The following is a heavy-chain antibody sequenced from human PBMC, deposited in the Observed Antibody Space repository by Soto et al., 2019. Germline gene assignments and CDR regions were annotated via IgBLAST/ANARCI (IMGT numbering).Heavy chain of an antibody. CDR2: IWYDGSNQ. CDR3: AKDQGTPGAGVLGGSFGR. D-gene: IGHD1-1*01. V-gene: IGHV3-33*06. J-gene: IGHJ5*02. CDR1: GFTFRSYG. Sequence: QVQLVESGGDVVQPGRSLRLSCAASGFTFRSYGMHWVRQAPGKGLEWVAIIWYDGSNQKYADSVKGRFTISRGNSAYTLYLTMDSLRGEDTAVYYGAKDQGTPGAGVLGGSFGRWGQGTLVLVSP.